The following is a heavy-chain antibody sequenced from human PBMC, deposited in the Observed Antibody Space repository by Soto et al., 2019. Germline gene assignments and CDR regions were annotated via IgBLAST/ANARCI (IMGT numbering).Heavy chain of an antibody. Sequence: TSETLSLTCTVSGGSISSGVYYWSWIRQHPGKGLEWIGYIYYSGSTYYNPSLKSRVTISVDTSKNQFSLKLSSVTAADTAVYYCASWSGGVILTGYSRRASPYYFDYWGQGTLVTVS. V-gene: IGHV4-31*03. CDR1: GGSISSGVYY. D-gene: IGHD3-9*01. CDR3: ASWSGGVILTGYSRRASPYYFDY. J-gene: IGHJ4*02. CDR2: IYYSGST.